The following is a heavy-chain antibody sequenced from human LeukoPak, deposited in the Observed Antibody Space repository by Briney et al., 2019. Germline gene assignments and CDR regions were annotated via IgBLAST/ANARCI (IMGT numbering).Heavy chain of an antibody. J-gene: IGHJ6*02. Sequence: GGSLRLSCAASGFTFSSYGIHWVRQAPGKGLGWVAVISYLVGDQFYAESGRGRFTISRDNSNKRVFLQMNSLRGEDTAIYYCAKDRSSGPHYYYGMDVWGRGTTVIVSS. D-gene: IGHD6-25*01. CDR1: GFTFSSYG. CDR3: AKDRSSGPHYYYGMDV. CDR2: ISYLVGDQ. V-gene: IGHV3-30*18.